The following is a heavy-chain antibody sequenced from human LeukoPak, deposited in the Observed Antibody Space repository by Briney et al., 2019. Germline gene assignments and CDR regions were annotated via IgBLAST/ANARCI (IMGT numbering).Heavy chain of an antibody. D-gene: IGHD2-21*02. CDR3: AKDAVVVTPGSGFFDY. V-gene: IGHV3-30*18. CDR2: ISYDGSNK. CDR1: GFTFSSYG. Sequence: PGGSLRLSCAASGFTFSSYGMHWVRQAPGKGLEWVAVISYDGSNKYYADSVKGRFTISRDNSKNTLYLQMNSLRAEDTAVYYCAKDAVVVTPGSGFFDYWGQGTLVTVSS. J-gene: IGHJ4*02.